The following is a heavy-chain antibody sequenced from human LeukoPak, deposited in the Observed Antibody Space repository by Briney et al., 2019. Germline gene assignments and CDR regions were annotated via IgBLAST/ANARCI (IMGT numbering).Heavy chain of an antibody. CDR1: GFTFSIYP. V-gene: IGHV3-23*01. D-gene: IGHD4-17*01. J-gene: IGHJ4*02. Sequence: GGSLRLSCAASGFTFSIYPMSCVRQAPGRGLECVSGISCSSSHILDADSVRGRFIISRDNTRNTLYLHMNSLRAEDTALYYCAKEGDYSNAAAEWGFDSWGQGTLVTVSS. CDR2: ISCSSSHI. CDR3: AKEGDYSNAAAEWGFDS.